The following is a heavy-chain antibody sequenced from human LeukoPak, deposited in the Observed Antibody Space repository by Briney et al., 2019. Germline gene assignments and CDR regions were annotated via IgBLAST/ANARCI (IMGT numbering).Heavy chain of an antibody. J-gene: IGHJ3*02. CDR2: IYYSGST. D-gene: IGHD3-22*01. CDR3: ARGSFSFGYYYDSSDYRDAFDI. CDR1: GDSITNYY. Sequence: SETLSLTCVVSGDSITNYYWSWIRQPPGKGLEWIGYIYYSGSTYYNPSLKSRVTISVDMSRNQFSLKLSSVTAADTAVYYCARGSFSFGYYYDSSDYRDAFDIWGQGTMVTVSS. V-gene: IGHV4-30-4*01.